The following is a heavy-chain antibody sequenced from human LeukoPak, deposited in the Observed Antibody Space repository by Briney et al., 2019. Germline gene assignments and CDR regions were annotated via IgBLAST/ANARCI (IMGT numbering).Heavy chain of an antibody. CDR2: IHSSGST. V-gene: IGHV4-59*12. J-gene: IGHJ4*02. D-gene: IGHD2-21*02. Sequence: PSETLSLTCTVSGGSISGYYWSWIRQPPGKGLEWIAYIHSSGSTNYNPSLKSRVTISVDTSKNQFSLKLSSVTAADTAVHYCARGGFYCGGDCYVDYWGQGTLVTVSS. CDR1: GGSISGYY. CDR3: ARGGFYCGGDCYVDY.